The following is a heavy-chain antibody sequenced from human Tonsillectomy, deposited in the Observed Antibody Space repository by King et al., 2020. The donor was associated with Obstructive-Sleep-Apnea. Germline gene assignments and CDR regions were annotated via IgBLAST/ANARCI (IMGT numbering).Heavy chain of an antibody. CDR2: INPKSGGT. Sequence: QLVQSGAEVKKPGASVKVSCKASGYTFIDYYMHWVRQAPGQGLEWMGWINPKSGGTNYAEEFQGRVTVTKDTSIRTAYMELSSLRYDDTAVYYCTRAGTFRNGAQKWFDPWGQGTQVTVSS. D-gene: IGHD6-19*01. V-gene: IGHV1-2*02. CDR1: GYTFIDYY. CDR3: TRAGTFRNGAQKWFDP. J-gene: IGHJ5*02.